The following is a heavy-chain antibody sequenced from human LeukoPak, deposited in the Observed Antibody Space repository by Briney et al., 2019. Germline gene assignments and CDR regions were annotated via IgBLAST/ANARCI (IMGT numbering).Heavy chain of an antibody. CDR1: GGSISSYY. V-gene: IGHV4-59*01. CDR2: IYYSGST. J-gene: IGHJ3*02. D-gene: IGHD1-14*01. Sequence: PSETLSLTCPVSGGSISSYYWSWIRQPPGKGLEWIGYIYYSGSTNYNPSLKTRVTISVDTSKNQFSLKLSSVTAADTAVYYCARDGPLTTGAFDIWGQGTMVTVSS. CDR3: ARDGPLTTGAFDI.